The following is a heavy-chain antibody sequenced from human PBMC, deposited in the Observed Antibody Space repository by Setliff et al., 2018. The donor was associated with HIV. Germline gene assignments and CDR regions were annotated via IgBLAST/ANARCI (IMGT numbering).Heavy chain of an antibody. CDR2: ISAYNGNT. D-gene: IGHD6-19*01. CDR1: GYTFTSYG. Sequence: ASVKVSCKASGYTFTSYGISWVRQAPGQGLEWMGWISAYNGNTNYAQKLQGRVTMTTDTSTSTACTELRSLRSDDTAVYYCARDFVEGIAVTDWFDPWGQGTLVTVSS. J-gene: IGHJ5*02. V-gene: IGHV1-18*01. CDR3: ARDFVEGIAVTDWFDP.